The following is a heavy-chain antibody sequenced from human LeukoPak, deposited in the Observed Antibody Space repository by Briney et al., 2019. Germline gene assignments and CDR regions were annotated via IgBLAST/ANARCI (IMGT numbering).Heavy chain of an antibody. J-gene: IGHJ3*02. CDR1: GFTFSSYE. Sequence: PGGSLRLSCAASGFTFSSYEMSWVRQAPGKGLEWVSYISGGGSTIKHADSVKGRFTISRDNAKNSLYLQMTGLRAEDTAVYYCAREAPRDHDVFDIWGQGTMVTVSS. CDR2: ISGGGSTI. V-gene: IGHV3-48*03. CDR3: AREAPRDHDVFDI.